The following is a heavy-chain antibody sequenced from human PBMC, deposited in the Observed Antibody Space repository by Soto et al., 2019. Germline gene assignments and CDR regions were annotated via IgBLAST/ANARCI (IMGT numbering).Heavy chain of an antibody. J-gene: IGHJ4*02. CDR1: GFTFSNYW. Sequence: EVQLVESGGGFVQPGGSLRLSCAASGFTFSNYWMSWVRQAPGKGLEWVANIKVDGSEKYYVPSVKCRFTISRDNARNSLYQQMNSLRAEDTAVYYCAGVAVRGQGTLVTVSS. CDR3: AGVAV. CDR2: IKVDGSEK. V-gene: IGHV3-7*05. D-gene: IGHD6-19*01.